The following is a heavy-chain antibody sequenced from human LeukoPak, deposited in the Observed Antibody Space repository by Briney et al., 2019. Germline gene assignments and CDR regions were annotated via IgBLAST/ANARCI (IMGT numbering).Heavy chain of an antibody. V-gene: IGHV3-7*01. CDR3: ASATVVPAAIPPSYYYYYGMDV. CDR2: IKQDGSEK. Sequence: PGGSLRLSCAASGFTFSSYWMSWVRQAPGKGLEWVANIKQDGSEKYYVDSVKGRFTISRDNAKNSLYLQMNSLRAEDTAVYYCASATVVPAAIPPSYYYYYGMDVWGQGTTVTVSS. D-gene: IGHD2-2*01. J-gene: IGHJ6*02. CDR1: GFTFSSYW.